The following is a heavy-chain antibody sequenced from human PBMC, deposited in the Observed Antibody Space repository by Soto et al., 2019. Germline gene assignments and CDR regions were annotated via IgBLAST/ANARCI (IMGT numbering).Heavy chain of an antibody. CDR3: ARRSERDNYDDNSGIDVFDF. V-gene: IGHV1-3*01. D-gene: IGHD3-22*01. CDR1: GYTFTSYI. CDR2: INAGNGNT. J-gene: IGHJ3*01. Sequence: ASVQVSCNASGYTFTSYIMHWVRQAPGQRLEWMGWINAGNGNTKYSQKFQGRVTITRDTSASTAYMELRSLRSEDTAVYYCARRSERDNYDDNSGIDVFDFWGQGTMVT.